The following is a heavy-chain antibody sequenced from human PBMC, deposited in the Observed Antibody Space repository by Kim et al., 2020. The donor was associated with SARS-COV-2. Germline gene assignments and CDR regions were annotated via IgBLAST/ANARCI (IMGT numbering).Heavy chain of an antibody. CDR3: ARDGKIGVDY. CDR2: KK. V-gene: IGHV3-30*01. Sequence: KKHYANSVKGRFTNTRDNSKNTLYLQMNSLRAEDTAVYYCARDGKIGVDYWGQGTLVTVSS. D-gene: IGHD1-26*01. J-gene: IGHJ4*02.